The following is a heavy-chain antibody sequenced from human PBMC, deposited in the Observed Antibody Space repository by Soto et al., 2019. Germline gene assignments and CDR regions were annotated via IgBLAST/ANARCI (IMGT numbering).Heavy chain of an antibody. CDR2: ISAYNGNT. CDR1: GYTFTSYG. D-gene: IGHD2-15*01. Sequence: ASVKVFCKASGYTFTSYGISWVRQAPGQGLEWMGWISAYNGNTNYAQKLQGRVTMTTDTSTSTAYMELRSLRSDDTAVYYCARVGVRCSGGSCHNWFDPWGQGTLVTVSS. CDR3: ARVGVRCSGGSCHNWFDP. J-gene: IGHJ5*02. V-gene: IGHV1-18*01.